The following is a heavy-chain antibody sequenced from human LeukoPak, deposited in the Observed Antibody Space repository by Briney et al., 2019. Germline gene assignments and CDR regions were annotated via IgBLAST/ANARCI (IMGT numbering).Heavy chain of an antibody. V-gene: IGHV1-18*01. D-gene: IGHD3-22*01. J-gene: IGHJ4*02. CDR3: ARDGTYYDSSGYRYYFDY. Sequence: GASVKVSCKASGYTFTSYGISWVRQAPGQGLEWMGWISAYNGSTNYAQKLQGRVTMTTDTSTSTAYMELRSLRSDDTAVYYCARDGTYYDSSGYRYYFDYWGQGTLVTVSS. CDR1: GYTFTSYG. CDR2: ISAYNGST.